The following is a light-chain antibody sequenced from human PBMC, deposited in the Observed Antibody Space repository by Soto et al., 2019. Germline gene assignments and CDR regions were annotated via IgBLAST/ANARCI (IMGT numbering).Light chain of an antibody. V-gene: IGKV3D-15*01. Sequence: EIVMTQSPATLSAPPRQRATLSCRASQSVGSDLAWYQQKPGQAPRLVIYDIVTRATGVPTRISGSGSGTEFTLTISSLQSEDFAVYYCQQYNSWPLTFGGGTKVEIK. CDR2: DIV. CDR1: QSVGSD. J-gene: IGKJ4*01. CDR3: QQYNSWPLT.